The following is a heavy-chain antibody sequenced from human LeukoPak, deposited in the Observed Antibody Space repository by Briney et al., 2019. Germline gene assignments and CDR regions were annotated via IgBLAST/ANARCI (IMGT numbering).Heavy chain of an antibody. D-gene: IGHD2-15*01. Sequence: GESLKISCKGSGYSINNYWIGWVRQMPGKGLEWMGIIYPADSDIRYSPSFQGQVTISADKSISTAYLQWSSLKASDTAMYYCTRQEYCSGGSCYTWFDPWGQGTLVIVSS. J-gene: IGHJ5*02. CDR2: IYPADSDI. CDR3: TRQEYCSGGSCYTWFDP. CDR1: GYSINNYW. V-gene: IGHV5-51*01.